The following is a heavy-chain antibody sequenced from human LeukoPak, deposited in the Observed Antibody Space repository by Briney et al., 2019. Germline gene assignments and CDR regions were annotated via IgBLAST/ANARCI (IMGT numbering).Heavy chain of an antibody. J-gene: IGHJ6*03. Sequence: ASVKVSCKASGYTFTGYYIHWVRQAPGQGLEWMGWINPNSGVTNYAQKFQGRVTMTRDTSISTAYMELSRLRSDDTAVYYCARAALGYSSTWDYYYYMDVWGKGTTVTVSS. V-gene: IGHV1-2*02. CDR3: ARAALGYSSTWDYYYYMDV. D-gene: IGHD6-13*01. CDR2: INPNSGVT. CDR1: GYTFTGYY.